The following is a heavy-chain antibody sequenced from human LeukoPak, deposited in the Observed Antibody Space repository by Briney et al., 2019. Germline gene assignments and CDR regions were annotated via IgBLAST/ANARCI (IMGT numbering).Heavy chain of an antibody. V-gene: IGHV3-7*05. D-gene: IGHD3-22*01. CDR1: EFTFSTYW. CDR2: INPNGNEK. Sequence: GGSLRLSCAASEFTFSTYWMTWVRQAPGEGLVWVANINPNGNEKYYVDSVKGRFTISRDNAKNSLFLQMNSLRAEDTAVYYCASAIVLRPGSLDYWGQGTLVTVSS. J-gene: IGHJ4*02. CDR3: ASAIVLRPGSLDY.